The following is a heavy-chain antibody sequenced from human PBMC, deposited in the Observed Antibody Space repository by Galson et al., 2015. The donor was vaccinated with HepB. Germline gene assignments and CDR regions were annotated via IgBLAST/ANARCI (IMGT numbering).Heavy chain of an antibody. CDR2: INPSGGST. Sequence: LVKVSCKASGYTFTSYYMHWVRQAPGQGLEWMGIINPSGGSTSYAQKLQGRVTMTRDTSTSTVYMELSSLRSEDTAVYYCARGDYDILTGYYSYGMDVWGQGTTVTVSS. CDR1: GYTFTSYY. CDR3: ARGDYDILTGYYSYGMDV. J-gene: IGHJ6*02. V-gene: IGHV1-46*04. D-gene: IGHD3-9*01.